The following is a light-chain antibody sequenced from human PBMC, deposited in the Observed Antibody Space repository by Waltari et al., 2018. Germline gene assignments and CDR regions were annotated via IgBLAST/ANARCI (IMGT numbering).Light chain of an antibody. Sequence: AIRITQSPSSLSASTGDRVTITCRASQNISTYLTWYQQRPGQAPKLLIYTKSTLQSGVPSRFSGSGSGTDFALTISCLQAEDFAIYYCQQYYTYPLTFGGGTRV. CDR2: TKS. CDR3: QQYYTYPLT. CDR1: QNISTY. V-gene: IGKV1-8*01. J-gene: IGKJ4*01.